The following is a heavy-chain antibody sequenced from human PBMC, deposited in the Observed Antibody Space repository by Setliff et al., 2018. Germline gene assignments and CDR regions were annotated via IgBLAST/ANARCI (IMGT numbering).Heavy chain of an antibody. D-gene: IGHD1-1*01. J-gene: IGHJ4*02. Sequence: SLTCSVSGVSVSGYFWCWIRQPPGKPLEWIGYISYSGSTNYNPSLKTRVSISEDTSRNQISLRLLSVSAADTAVYFCARDGAGHTESWKGHFGYWGQGTEVTVSS. CDR2: ISYSGST. V-gene: IGHV4-59*02. CDR1: GVSVSGYF. CDR3: ARDGAGHTESWKGHFGY.